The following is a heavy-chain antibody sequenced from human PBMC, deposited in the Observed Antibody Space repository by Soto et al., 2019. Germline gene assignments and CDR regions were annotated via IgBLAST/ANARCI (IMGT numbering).Heavy chain of an antibody. V-gene: IGHV1-69*01. Sequence: QVQLVQSGAEVKKPGSSVKVSCKSSGGTISSHSINWVRQAPGQGLEGMGGIIPIVGPAKFAKKFQGRVTITADESTTTAYMELSTLTSEDTAVYYCATGSFTSSGGTIGYHCNAMDVWGQGTTVTVSS. D-gene: IGHD5-12*01. CDR3: ATGSFTSSGGTIGYHCNAMDV. CDR1: GGTISSHS. J-gene: IGHJ6*01. CDR2: IIPIVGPA.